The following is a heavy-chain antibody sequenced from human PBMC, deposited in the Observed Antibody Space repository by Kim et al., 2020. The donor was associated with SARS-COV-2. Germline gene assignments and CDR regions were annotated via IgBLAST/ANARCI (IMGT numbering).Heavy chain of an antibody. J-gene: IGHJ4*02. CDR2: IYPGDSDT. D-gene: IGHD6-6*01. CDR3: ATPPIYSSSTHFAC. Sequence: GESLKISCKASGYSFTSYWIAWVRQMPGKGLEWMGIIYPGDSDTRYSPSFQGQVTISADKSISTAYLQWSSLQASDTAMYYCATPPIYSSSTHFACWGQGTLVTVSS. CDR1: GYSFTSYW. V-gene: IGHV5-51*01.